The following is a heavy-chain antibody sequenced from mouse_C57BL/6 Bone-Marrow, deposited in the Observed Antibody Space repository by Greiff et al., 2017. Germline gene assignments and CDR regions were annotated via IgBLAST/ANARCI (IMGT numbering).Heavy chain of an antibody. V-gene: IGHV14-4*01. D-gene: IGHD2-3*01. Sequence: EVQLKESGAELVRPGASVKLSCTASGFNIKDDYMHWVKQRPEKGLEWIGWIEPENGDTEYASKFQGKATITAATSSNTAYLQISSLTSEDTAVYYCTTQGNDGYYPFAYWGQGTLVTVSA. CDR1: GFNIKDDY. CDR2: IEPENGDT. J-gene: IGHJ3*01. CDR3: TTQGNDGYYPFAY.